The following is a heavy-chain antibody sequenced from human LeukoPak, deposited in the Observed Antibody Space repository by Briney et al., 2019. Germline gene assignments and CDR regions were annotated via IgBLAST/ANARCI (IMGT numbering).Heavy chain of an antibody. V-gene: IGHV3-33*08. CDR1: GNYW. CDR3: ARGEGYCSGGSCHSYYYYYGMDV. CDR2: IWYDGSNK. Sequence: GGSLRLSCAASGNYWMHWVRQAPGKGLEWVAVIWYDGSNKYYADSVKGRFTISRDNSKNTLYLQMNSLRAEDTAVYYCARGEGYCSGGSCHSYYYYYGMDVWGQGTTVTVSS. J-gene: IGHJ6*02. D-gene: IGHD2-15*01.